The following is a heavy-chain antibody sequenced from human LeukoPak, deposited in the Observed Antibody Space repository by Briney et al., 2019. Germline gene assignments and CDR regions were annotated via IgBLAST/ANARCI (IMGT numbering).Heavy chain of an antibody. CDR3: ARAYYDSSGSNYDY. D-gene: IGHD3-22*01. CDR1: GFTLRSYG. V-gene: IGHV3-11*01. Sequence: GGSLRLSCATSGFTLRSYGMSWIRQAPGKGLEWVSYISSSGSTIYYADSVKGRFTISRDNAKNSLYLQMNSLRAEDTAVYYCARAYYDSSGSNYDYWGQGTLVTVSS. CDR2: ISSSGSTI. J-gene: IGHJ4*02.